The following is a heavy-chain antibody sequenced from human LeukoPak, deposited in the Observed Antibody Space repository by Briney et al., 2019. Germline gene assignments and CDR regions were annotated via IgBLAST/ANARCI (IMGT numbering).Heavy chain of an antibody. V-gene: IGHV3-48*03. CDR3: ARIEHYYYYMDV. CDR1: GFTFSSYE. CDR2: ISSSGSTI. J-gene: IGHJ6*03. Sequence: PGGSLRLSCAASGFTFSSYEMNWVRQAPGKGLEWVSHISSSGSTIYYADSVKGRFTISRDNAKNSLYLQMNSLRAEDTAVYYCARIEHYYYYMDVWGKGTTVTVSS. D-gene: IGHD5-24*01.